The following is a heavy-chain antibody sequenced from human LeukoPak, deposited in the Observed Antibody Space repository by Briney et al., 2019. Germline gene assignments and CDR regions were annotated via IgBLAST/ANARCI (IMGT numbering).Heavy chain of an antibody. CDR3: TRGPYGATLGY. J-gene: IGHJ4*02. V-gene: IGHV4-34*01. CDR2: INHSGST. CDR1: GGSFSGYY. Sequence: PSETLSLTCAVYGGSFSGYYWTWIRQPPGKGLEWIGEINHSGSTNYNPSLKSRVTISVDASKNQFSLKLTSVTAADTAVYYGTRGPYGATLGYWGQGTLVTVSS. D-gene: IGHD1-26*01.